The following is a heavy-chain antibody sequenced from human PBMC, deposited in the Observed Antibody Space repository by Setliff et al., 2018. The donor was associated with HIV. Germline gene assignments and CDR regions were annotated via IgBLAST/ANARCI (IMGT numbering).Heavy chain of an antibody. J-gene: IGHJ4*02. CDR3: ARGAELLWFGELHNIPYFDY. V-gene: IGHV4-38-2*02. CDR1: GSSISSNYY. CDR2: IDASANT. Sequence: SETLSLTCTVSGSSISSNYYWAWIRQAPGKGLEWIGCIDASANTYYIPSLKSRATISVDTSKNQFSLKLSSVTAADTAVYYCARGAELLWFGELHNIPYFDYWGQGTLVTVSS. D-gene: IGHD3-10*01.